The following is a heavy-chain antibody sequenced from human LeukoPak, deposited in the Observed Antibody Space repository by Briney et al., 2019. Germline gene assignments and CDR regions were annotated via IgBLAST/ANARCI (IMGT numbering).Heavy chain of an antibody. D-gene: IGHD6-13*01. CDR1: GGSISSGGYY. J-gene: IGHJ4*02. Sequence: SQTLSLTCTVSGGSISSGGYYWSWIRQPPGKGLEWIGYIYHSGSTYYNPSLKSRVTISVDRSKNQFSLKLSSVTAADTAVYYCATAPIPAGAAAGTQFDYWGQGTLVTVSS. V-gene: IGHV4-30-2*01. CDR2: IYHSGST. CDR3: ATAPIPAGAAAGTQFDY.